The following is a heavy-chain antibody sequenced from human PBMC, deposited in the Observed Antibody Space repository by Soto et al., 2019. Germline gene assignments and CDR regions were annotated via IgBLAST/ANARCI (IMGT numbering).Heavy chain of an antibody. CDR3: ARGEQYSGRIFDY. V-gene: IGHV1-3*01. J-gene: IGHJ4*01. CDR1: GYTFSSYA. CDR2: INAGYGNT. Sequence: SVKVSCKASGYTFSSYAMHWVRQAPGQRLEWMGWINAGYGNTKSSQKFQDRVTINPDTSKNQYSLQLNSVTPEDTAVYFCARGEQYSGRIFDYWGQGTLVTVSS. D-gene: IGHD1-26*01.